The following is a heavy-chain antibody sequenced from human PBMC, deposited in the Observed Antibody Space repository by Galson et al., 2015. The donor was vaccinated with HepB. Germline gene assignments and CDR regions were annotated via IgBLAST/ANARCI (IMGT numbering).Heavy chain of an antibody. CDR2: ISYDGSNK. CDR1: GFTFSSYG. CDR3: AKDFERFYFDY. J-gene: IGHJ4*02. D-gene: IGHD3-9*01. V-gene: IGHV3-30*18. Sequence: SLRLSCAASGFTFSSYGMHWVRQAPGKGLEWVAVISYDGSNKYYADSVKGRFTISRDNSKNTLYLQMNSLRAEDTAVYYCAKDFERFYFDYWGQGTLVTVSS.